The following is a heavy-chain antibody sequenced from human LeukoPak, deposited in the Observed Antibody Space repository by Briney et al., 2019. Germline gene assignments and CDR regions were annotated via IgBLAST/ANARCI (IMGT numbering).Heavy chain of an antibody. CDR3: AKDRAVIASYYFDH. Sequence: PGGSLRLSCAASGFTFSSYGMHWVRQAPGKGLEWVAFIRYDGSNKYYADSVKGRFTISRDNSKNTLYLQMNSLRAEDTAVYHCAKDRAVIASYYFDHWGQGTLVTVSS. CDR2: IRYDGSNK. V-gene: IGHV3-30*02. J-gene: IGHJ4*02. CDR1: GFTFSSYG. D-gene: IGHD2-21*01.